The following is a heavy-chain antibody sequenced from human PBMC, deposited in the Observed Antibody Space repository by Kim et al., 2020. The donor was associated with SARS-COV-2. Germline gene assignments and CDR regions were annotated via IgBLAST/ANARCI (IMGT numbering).Heavy chain of an antibody. J-gene: IGHJ6*02. D-gene: IGHD2-2*01. CDR1: GFTFSSYA. CDR2: ISGSGGST. CDR3: AKDAPIVVVSAAMSVIFHYYGMDV. Sequence: GGSLRLSCAASGFTFSSYAMSWVRQAPGKGLEWVSAISGSGGSTYYADSVKGRFTISRDNSKNTLYLQMNSLRAEDTAVYYCAKDAPIVVVSAAMSVIFHYYGMDVWRQGTTVTVSS. V-gene: IGHV3-23*01.